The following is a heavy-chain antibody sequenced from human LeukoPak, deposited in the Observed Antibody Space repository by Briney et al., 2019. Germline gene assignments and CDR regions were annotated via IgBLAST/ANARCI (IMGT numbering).Heavy chain of an antibody. D-gene: IGHD3/OR15-3a*01. Sequence: GGSLRLSCAASGFIFSTHGMHWVRQAPGKGLEWVALIWYDGSNKYYADSVKGRFTISGDNSKNTLSLQMNSLRAEDTAVYYCARAMGYGLYHYYGMDVWGQGTTVTVSS. J-gene: IGHJ6*02. CDR2: IWYDGSNK. V-gene: IGHV3-33*01. CDR3: ARAMGYGLYHYYGMDV. CDR1: GFIFSTHG.